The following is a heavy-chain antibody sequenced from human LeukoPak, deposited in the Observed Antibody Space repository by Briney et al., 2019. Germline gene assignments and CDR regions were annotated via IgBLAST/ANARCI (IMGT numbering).Heavy chain of an antibody. CDR1: GGSISSYY. J-gene: IGHJ5*02. CDR3: ASQTYYYDSSGYPGWFDP. Sequence: SETLSLTCTVSGGSISSYYWSWIRQPPGKGLEWIGYIYYSGSTNYNPSLKSRVTISVDTSKNQFSLKLSSVTAADTAVYYCASQTYYYDSSGYPGWFDPWGQGTLVTVSS. V-gene: IGHV4-59*01. D-gene: IGHD3-22*01. CDR2: IYYSGST.